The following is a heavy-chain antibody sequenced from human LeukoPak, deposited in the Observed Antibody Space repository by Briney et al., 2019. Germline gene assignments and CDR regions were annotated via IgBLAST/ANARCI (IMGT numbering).Heavy chain of an antibody. Sequence: SETLSLTCTVSGGSISSYYWSWIRQPPGKGLEWIGYIYYSGSTNHNPSLKSRVTISVDTSKNQFSLKLSSVTAADTAVYYCAREGPRYSSSGTFDYWGQGTLVTVSS. CDR3: AREGPRYSSSGTFDY. CDR1: GGSISSYY. CDR2: IYYSGST. D-gene: IGHD6-13*01. J-gene: IGHJ4*02. V-gene: IGHV4-59*01.